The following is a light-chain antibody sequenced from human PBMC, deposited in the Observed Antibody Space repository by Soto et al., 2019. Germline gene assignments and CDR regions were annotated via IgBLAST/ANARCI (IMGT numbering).Light chain of an antibody. Sequence: EIQMNKSPATLSASVGDRVTITCRASQSISSWLAWYQQKPGKAPKLLIYDASSLESGVPSRFSGSGSGTEFTLTISSLQPDAFATYYCQQYTSYLWTFGQGTKVDIK. CDR1: QSISSW. CDR3: QQYTSYLWT. J-gene: IGKJ1*01. V-gene: IGKV1-5*01. CDR2: DAS.